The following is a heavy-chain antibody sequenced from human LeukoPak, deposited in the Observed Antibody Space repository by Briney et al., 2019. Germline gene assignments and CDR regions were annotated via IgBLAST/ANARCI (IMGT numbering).Heavy chain of an antibody. V-gene: IGHV3-53*01. CDR1: GFTVSSNY. CDR3: TTHVIQRPEFDY. D-gene: IGHD1-1*01. CDR2: IYSGGST. Sequence: WGSLRLSCAASGFTVSSNYMSWVRQAPGKGLEWVSVIYSGGSTYYADSVKGRFTISRDNSKNTLYLQMNSLRAEDTAVYYCTTHVIQRPEFDYWGQGTLVTVSS. J-gene: IGHJ4*02.